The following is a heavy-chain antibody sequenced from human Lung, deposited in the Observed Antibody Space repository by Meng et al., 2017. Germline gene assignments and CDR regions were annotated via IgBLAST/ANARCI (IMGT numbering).Heavy chain of an antibody. CDR1: GYTFTSD. CDR3: ARDEDISAAGKLFGDY. Sequence: QVQLVQSGAEVKKPGASVKVSCKASGYTFTSDINWVRRAPGQGLEWMGRIDPKSGDTHYAQRFQGRVTMTGDTSISTAYMELSGLRSDDTAMYYCARDEDISAAGKLFGDYWGQGTLVTVSS. J-gene: IGHJ4*02. V-gene: IGHV1-2*06. CDR2: IDPKSGDT. D-gene: IGHD6-13*01.